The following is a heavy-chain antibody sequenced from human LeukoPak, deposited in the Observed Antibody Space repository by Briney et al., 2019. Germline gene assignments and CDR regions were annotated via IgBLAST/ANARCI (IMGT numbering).Heavy chain of an antibody. V-gene: IGHV4-59*01. D-gene: IGHD3-10*01. CDR2: IYYSGST. CDR3: ARDTSLRRGVD. Sequence: SETLSLTCTVSGGSISSYYLSWIRQPPGKGLEWIGYIYYSGSTNYNPSLKSRVTISVDTSKNQFSLKLSSVPAADTAVYYCARDTSLRRGVDWGQGTLVTVSS. CDR1: GGSISSYY. J-gene: IGHJ4*02.